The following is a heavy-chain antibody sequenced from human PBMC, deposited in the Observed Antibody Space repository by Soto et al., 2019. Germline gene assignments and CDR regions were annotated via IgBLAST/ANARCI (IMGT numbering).Heavy chain of an antibody. CDR3: ARTTCYRGCMENWFDT. J-gene: IGHJ5*02. CDR1: GFGFTNYW. Sequence: GESLKISCKGSGFGFTNYWIGWVRQMPGKGLEWMGIIYPGDSETRYSPSLQGQVTISADKSTSTAYLQWNSLQASDTALYYCARTTCYRGCMENWFDTWGQGTLVTVSS. D-gene: IGHD2-2*01. CDR2: IYPGDSET. V-gene: IGHV5-51*01.